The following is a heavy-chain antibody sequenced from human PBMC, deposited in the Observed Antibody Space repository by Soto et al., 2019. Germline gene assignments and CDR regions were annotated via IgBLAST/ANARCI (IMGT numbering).Heavy chain of an antibody. CDR2: ISAYNGNT. Sequence: ASVKVSFKASGYTFTSYGISWVRQAPGQGLEWMGWISAYNGNTNYAQKLQGRVTMTTDTSTSTAYMELRSLRSDDTAVYYCASYCSSTSCYGQDAFDIWGQGTMVTVSS. CDR3: ASYCSSTSCYGQDAFDI. CDR1: GYTFTSYG. V-gene: IGHV1-18*01. D-gene: IGHD2-2*01. J-gene: IGHJ3*02.